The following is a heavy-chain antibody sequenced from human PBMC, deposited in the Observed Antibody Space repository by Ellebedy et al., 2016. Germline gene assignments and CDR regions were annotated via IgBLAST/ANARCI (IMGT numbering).Heavy chain of an antibody. J-gene: IGHJ4*02. CDR2: ISSSSSYI. CDR1: GFTFSSYS. V-gene: IGHV3-21*01. CDR3: AKVDTMIVVVITGFDY. D-gene: IGHD3-22*01. Sequence: GESLKISXAASGFTFSSYSMNWVRQAPGKGLEWVSSISSSSSYIYYADSVKGRFTISRDNAKNSLYLQMNSLRAEDTAVYYCAKVDTMIVVVITGFDYWGQGTLVTVSS.